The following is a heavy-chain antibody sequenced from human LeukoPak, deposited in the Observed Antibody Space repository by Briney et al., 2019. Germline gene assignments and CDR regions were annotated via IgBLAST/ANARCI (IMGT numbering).Heavy chain of an antibody. J-gene: IGHJ4*02. CDR2: IKQDGSEK. CDR3: ARVRGRTYDFWSGYPYYFDY. CDR1: GFTFSSYW. V-gene: IGHV3-7*01. Sequence: GGSLRLSCAASGFTFSSYWMSWVRQAPGKGLEWVANIKQDGSEKYCVDSVKGRFTISRDNAKNSLYLQMNCLRAEDTAVYYCARVRGRTYDFWSGYPYYFDYWGQGTLVTVSS. D-gene: IGHD3-3*01.